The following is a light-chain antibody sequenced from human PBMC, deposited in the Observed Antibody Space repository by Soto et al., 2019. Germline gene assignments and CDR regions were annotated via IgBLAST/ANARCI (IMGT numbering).Light chain of an antibody. CDR1: SSNIGAGYD. Sequence: QSVLTQPPSVSGAPGERVTISCTGSSSNIGAGYDVHWYQQLPGAAPKLLIYGNNNRPSGIPDRFSGFKSAASASLPITGLQAEDEADYYCQSYDRTLNRVFGGGTKLTVL. J-gene: IGLJ3*02. CDR3: QSYDRTLNRV. V-gene: IGLV1-40*01. CDR2: GNN.